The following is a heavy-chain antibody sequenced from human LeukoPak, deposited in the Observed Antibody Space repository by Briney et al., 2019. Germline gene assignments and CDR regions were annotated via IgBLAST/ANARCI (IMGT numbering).Heavy chain of an antibody. CDR2: ISGSGGST. J-gene: IGHJ6*03. V-gene: IGHV3-23*01. CDR1: GFTFSSYA. Sequence: GGSLRLSCAASGFTFSSYAMSWVRQAPGKGLEWVSAISGSGGSTYYADSAKGRFTISRDNSKNTLYLQMNSLRAEDTAVYYCAKVPRVYYYYYMDVWGKGTTVTVSS. CDR3: AKVPRVYYYYYMDV.